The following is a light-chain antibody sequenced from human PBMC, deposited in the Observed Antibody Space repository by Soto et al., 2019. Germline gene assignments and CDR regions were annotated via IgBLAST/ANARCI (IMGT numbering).Light chain of an antibody. V-gene: IGKV3-15*01. Sequence: EIVMTQSPATLSVSPGERATLSCRASQSVSSNLAWYQQKPGQAPRLPIYGASTRATGIPARFRGSGSGTEFTLTIGRLQSEDFAVYYCQQYNNWPPITFGPGTKVDIK. CDR2: GAS. CDR1: QSVSSN. J-gene: IGKJ3*01. CDR3: QQYNNWPPIT.